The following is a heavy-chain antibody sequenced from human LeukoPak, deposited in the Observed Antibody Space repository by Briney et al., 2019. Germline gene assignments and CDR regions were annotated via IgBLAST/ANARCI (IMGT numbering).Heavy chain of an antibody. CDR2: IYYSGST. CDR3: ARTSAGKYYMDV. D-gene: IGHD3-10*01. V-gene: IGHV4-59*12. Sequence: SETLSLTCTVSGGSISSYYWSWIRQPPGKGLEWIGYIYYSGSTNYNPSLKSRVTISVDTSKNQFSLKLSSVTAADTAVYYCARTSAGKYYMDVWGKGTTVTASS. CDR1: GGSISSYY. J-gene: IGHJ6*03.